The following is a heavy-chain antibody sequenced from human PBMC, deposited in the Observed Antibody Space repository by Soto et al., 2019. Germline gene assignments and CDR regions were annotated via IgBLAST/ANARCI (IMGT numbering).Heavy chain of an antibody. CDR1: GFTFSDYY. CDR3: ARGMTTVSETIDY. V-gene: IGHV3-11*01. J-gene: IGHJ4*02. D-gene: IGHD4-17*01. CDR2: ISSSGSTI. Sequence: GGSLRLSCAASGFTFSDYYMSWIHQAPGKGLEWVPYISSSGSTIYYADSVKGRFTISRDNAKNSLYLQMNSLRAEDTAVYYCARGMTTVSETIDYWGQGTLVTVSS.